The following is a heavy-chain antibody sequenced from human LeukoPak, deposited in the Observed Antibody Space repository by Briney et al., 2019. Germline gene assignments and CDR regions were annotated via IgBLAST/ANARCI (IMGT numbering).Heavy chain of an antibody. V-gene: IGHV4-59*01. J-gene: IGHJ5*02. CDR1: GGSISSYY. Sequence: SETLSLTCTVSGGSISSYYWSWIRQPPGKGLEWIGYIYYSGSTNYNPSLKSRVTISVDTSKNQFSLKLSSVTAADTAVYYCARAIGRGHYDILTGYSVPRFDPWGQGTLVTVSS. CDR3: ARAIGRGHYDILTGYSVPRFDP. CDR2: IYYSGST. D-gene: IGHD3-9*01.